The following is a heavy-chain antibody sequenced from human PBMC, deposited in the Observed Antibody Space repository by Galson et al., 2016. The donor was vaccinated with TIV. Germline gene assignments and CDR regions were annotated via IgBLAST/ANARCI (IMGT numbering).Heavy chain of an antibody. D-gene: IGHD6-13*01. CDR2: ISGRRSYI. CDR1: GFTFSSST. J-gene: IGHJ4*02. V-gene: IGHV3-21*01. Sequence: SLRLSCAASGFTFSSSTMNWVRQAPGKGLEWVSSISGRRSYIYYADSVKGRFTVSRTNAKNSLYLQLNGLRVEDSGVYFCASQRPAYSSSWYHFDDWGQGTPVTVSS. CDR3: ASQRPAYSSSWYHFDD.